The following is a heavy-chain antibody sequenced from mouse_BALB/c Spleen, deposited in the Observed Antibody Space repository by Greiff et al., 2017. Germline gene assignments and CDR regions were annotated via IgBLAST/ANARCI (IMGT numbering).Heavy chain of an antibody. V-gene: IGHV5-17*02. Sequence: EVKVEESGGGLVQPGGSRKLSCAASGFTFSSFGMHWVRQAPEKGLEWVAYISSGSSTIYYADTVKGRFTISRDNPKNTLFLQMTSLRSEDTAMYYCARSLYYYGSSYFDYWGQGTTLTVSS. CDR3: ARSLYYYGSSYFDY. CDR1: GFTFSSFG. D-gene: IGHD1-1*01. J-gene: IGHJ2*01. CDR2: ISSGSSTI.